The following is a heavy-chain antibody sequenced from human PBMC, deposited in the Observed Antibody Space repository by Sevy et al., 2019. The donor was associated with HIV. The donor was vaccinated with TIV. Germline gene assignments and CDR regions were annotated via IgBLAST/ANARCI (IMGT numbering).Heavy chain of an antibody. V-gene: IGHV3-33*01. Sequence: GGSLRLSCAASGFTFNNYGMHWVRQAPGKGLEWVAVIWDDGSNKYYADSVKGRFTISRDNSKNMLYLQMNSLRAEDTAVYYCARAGEGVNFDCLPFIWGQGTLVTVSS. CDR2: IWDDGSNK. J-gene: IGHJ4*02. CDR1: GFTFNNYG. D-gene: IGHD3-9*01. CDR3: ARAGEGVNFDCLPFI.